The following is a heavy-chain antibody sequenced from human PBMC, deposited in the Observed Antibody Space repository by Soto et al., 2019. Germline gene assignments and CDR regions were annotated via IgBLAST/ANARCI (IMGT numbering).Heavy chain of an antibody. CDR1: GYRFTNYW. CDR2: IYPGDSDT. D-gene: IGHD6-6*01. J-gene: IGHJ6*02. V-gene: IGHV5-51*01. CDR3: ARPAARQDYYGMDV. Sequence: PGESLKISCKGFGYRFTNYWIGWVRQMPGKGLEWVGIIYPGDSDTRYSPSFQGQVTISADKSISTAYLQWSSLKASDTVMYYCARPAARQDYYGMDVWGQGTTVTVSS.